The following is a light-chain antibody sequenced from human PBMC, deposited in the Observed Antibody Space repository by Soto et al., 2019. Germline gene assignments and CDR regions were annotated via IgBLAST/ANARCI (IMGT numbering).Light chain of an antibody. V-gene: IGKV3D-15*01. CDR3: QQYNNWPPWT. J-gene: IGKJ1*01. CDR2: GAS. Sequence: EIVLTQSPGTLSLSQVERATLSFRASQSVSSSYLAWYQQKPGQAPRLLIYGASTRATGIPARFSGSGSGTEFTLTISSLQSEDFAVYYCQQYNNWPPWTFGQGTKVDIK. CDR1: QSVSSSY.